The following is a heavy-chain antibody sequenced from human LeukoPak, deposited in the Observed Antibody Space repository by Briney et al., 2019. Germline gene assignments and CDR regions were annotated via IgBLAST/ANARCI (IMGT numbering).Heavy chain of an antibody. CDR2: IMYDGSIK. J-gene: IGHJ5*02. CDR3: VKESLEGDT. Sequence: VGSLTLSCAASGFTFTNFGMHWVRQAPGQGLDGVAFIMYDGSIKSYADSVLRRFPISRDNSKNTLDLQMNSLRTEDTAVYYCVKESLEGDTWGQGTLVTVSS. V-gene: IGHV3-30*02. D-gene: IGHD1-1*01. CDR1: GFTFTNFG.